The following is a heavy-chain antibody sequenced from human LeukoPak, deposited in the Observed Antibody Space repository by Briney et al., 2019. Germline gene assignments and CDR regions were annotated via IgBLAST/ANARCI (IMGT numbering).Heavy chain of an antibody. CDR1: GFPFSTYA. Sequence: QPGRSLRLSCAASGFPFSTYAMYWVRQAPGKGLEWVAVISYDGSNKYYADSVKGRFTISRDNSKNTLYLQMNSPRVEDTAVYYCARGAPPDYWGQGTLVTVSS. CDR3: ARGAPPDY. V-gene: IGHV3-30-3*01. J-gene: IGHJ4*02. CDR2: ISYDGSNK.